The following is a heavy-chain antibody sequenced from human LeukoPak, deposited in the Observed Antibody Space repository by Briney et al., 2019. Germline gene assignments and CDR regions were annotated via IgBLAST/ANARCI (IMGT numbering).Heavy chain of an antibody. V-gene: IGHV3-23*01. CDR1: GFTFSSYA. CDR3: AKDRESGIAVAGPDAFDI. Sequence: PGGSLRLSCAASGFTFSSYAMSWVRQAPGKGLEWVSAISGSGGSTYYADSVKGRFTISRDNSKNTLYLQMNSLRAEDTAVYYCAKDRESGIAVAGPDAFDIWGQGTMVTVSS. CDR2: ISGSGGST. D-gene: IGHD6-19*01. J-gene: IGHJ3*02.